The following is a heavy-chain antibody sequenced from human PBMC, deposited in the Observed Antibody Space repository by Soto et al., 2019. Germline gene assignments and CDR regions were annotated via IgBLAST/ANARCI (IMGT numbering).Heavy chain of an antibody. V-gene: IGHV4-39*07. CDR2: IYYSGST. CDR3: ARDSSRGLDY. Sequence: PSETLSLTCTVSGGSISSSSYYWGWIRQPPGKGLEWIGSIYYSGSTYYNPSLKSRVTISVDTSKNQFSLKLSSVTAADTAVYYCARDSSRGLDYWGQGTLVTVSS. CDR1: GGSISSSSYY. D-gene: IGHD3-10*01. J-gene: IGHJ4*02.